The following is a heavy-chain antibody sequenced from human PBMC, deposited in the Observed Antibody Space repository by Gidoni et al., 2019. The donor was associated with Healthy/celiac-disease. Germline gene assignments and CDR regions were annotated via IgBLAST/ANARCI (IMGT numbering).Heavy chain of an antibody. CDR3: AHRGPMVQGVTHFDY. CDR1: GFSLSTSGVG. Sequence: QITLKESGPTLVKPTQTLMLTCTFSGFSLSTSGVGVGWIRQPPGKALEWLALIYWDDDKRYSPSLKSRLTITKDTSKNQVVLTMTNMDPVDTATYYCAHRGPMVQGVTHFDYWGQGTLVTVSS. CDR2: IYWDDDK. V-gene: IGHV2-5*02. J-gene: IGHJ4*02. D-gene: IGHD3-10*01.